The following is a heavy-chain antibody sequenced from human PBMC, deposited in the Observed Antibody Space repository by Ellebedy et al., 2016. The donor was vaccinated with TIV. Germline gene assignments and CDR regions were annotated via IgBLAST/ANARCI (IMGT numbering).Heavy chain of an antibody. CDR3: ANGAYDI. V-gene: IGHV3-48*04. J-gene: IGHJ3*02. Sequence: PGGSLRLSCAASGFTFRNNSMNWVRQAPGKGLEWISYISSSGTTIYYADSVKGRFTISRDNAKISLYLQMNSLTAEDTAVYYCANGAYDIWGQGTMATVSS. D-gene: IGHD5-24*01. CDR1: GFTFRNNS. CDR2: ISSSGTTI.